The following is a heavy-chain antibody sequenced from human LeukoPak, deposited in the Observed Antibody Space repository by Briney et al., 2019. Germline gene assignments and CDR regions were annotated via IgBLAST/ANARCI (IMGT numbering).Heavy chain of an antibody. CDR1: GFTFSTYA. J-gene: IGHJ4*02. V-gene: IGHV3-23*01. D-gene: IGHD4-11*01. CDR2: ISGNGATR. CDR3: AKTDYSTGPYDC. Sequence: GGSLRLSCAASGFTFSTYAINWVRQAPGKGLEWVSAISGNGATRFYADSVKGRFTISRDNSKNTLYLQMNSLRAEDTAVYFCAKTDYSTGPYDCRGQGTLVTVSS.